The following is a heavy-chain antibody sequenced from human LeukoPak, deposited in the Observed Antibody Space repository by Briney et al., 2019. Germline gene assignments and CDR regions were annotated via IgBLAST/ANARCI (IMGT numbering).Heavy chain of an antibody. CDR1: RFTFSNYA. CDR3: ARPQGGRQLWLHFDY. D-gene: IGHD5-18*01. CDR2: ISYDGNNK. V-gene: IGHV3-30-3*01. J-gene: IGHJ4*02. Sequence: GGSLRLSCAASRFTFSNYAIHWVRQAPGKGLEWVAVISYDGNNKYYADSVKGRFTISRDNSKNSLYLQMNSLRAEDTAVYYCARPQGGRQLWLHFDYWGQGTVVTVSS.